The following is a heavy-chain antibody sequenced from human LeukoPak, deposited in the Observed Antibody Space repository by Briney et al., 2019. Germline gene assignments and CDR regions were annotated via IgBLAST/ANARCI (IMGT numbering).Heavy chain of an antibody. D-gene: IGHD6-13*01. CDR2: IYWDDEK. V-gene: IGHV2-5*02. CDR1: GFSLTTRGMG. Sequence: SGPTLVNPTQTLTLTCSFPGFSLTTRGMGVGWIRQPPGKALEWLALIYWDDEKRHSPSLKSRLTITKDTSKNQVVLTMTNMDPVDTATYYCAHSHGYGSSWSGFDSWGQGTLVTVSS. J-gene: IGHJ4*02. CDR3: AHSHGYGSSWSGFDS.